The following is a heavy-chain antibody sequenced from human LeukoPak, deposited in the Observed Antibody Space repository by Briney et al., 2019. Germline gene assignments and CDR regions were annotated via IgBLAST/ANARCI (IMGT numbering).Heavy chain of an antibody. D-gene: IGHD5-24*01. Sequence: KPSETLSLNCGVYGESFYTYYWTWIRQPPGKGLEWIGEINRSGSINYNPSLKSRVTMSVDTSKNQLSLTLTSVTAADTAVYYCTATPYRDGPLNYWGQGTLVTVSS. CDR2: INRSGSI. V-gene: IGHV4-34*01. J-gene: IGHJ4*02. CDR3: TATPYRDGPLNY. CDR1: GESFYTYY.